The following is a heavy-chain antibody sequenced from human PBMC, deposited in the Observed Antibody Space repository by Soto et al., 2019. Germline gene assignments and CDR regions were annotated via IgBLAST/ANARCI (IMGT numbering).Heavy chain of an antibody. D-gene: IGHD4-4*01. V-gene: IGHV4-34*01. CDR1: GGSFSGYY. J-gene: IGHJ4*02. CDR2: INHSGST. CDR3: ARDLLVSYSNYAEGDADY. Sequence: QVQLQQWGAGLLKPSETLSLTCAVYGGSFSGYYWSWIRQPPGKGLEWIGEINHSGSTNYNPSLKSRVTISVDTSKNQFSLKLSSVTAADTAVYYCARDLLVSYSNYAEGDADYWGQGTLVTVSS.